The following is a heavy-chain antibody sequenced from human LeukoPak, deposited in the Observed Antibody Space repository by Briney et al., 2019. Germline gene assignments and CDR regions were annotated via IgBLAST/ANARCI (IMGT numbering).Heavy chain of an antibody. J-gene: IGHJ4*02. Sequence: ASVKVSCKASGGTFSSYAISWVRQAPGQGLEWMGGIIPIFGTANYAQKFQGRVTITADKSTSTAYMELSSLKSEDTAVYYCARDRHWTNDWVFDYWGQGTLVTVSS. V-gene: IGHV1-69*06. CDR2: IIPIFGTA. CDR3: ARDRHWTNDWVFDY. D-gene: IGHD1/OR15-1a*01. CDR1: GGTFSSYA.